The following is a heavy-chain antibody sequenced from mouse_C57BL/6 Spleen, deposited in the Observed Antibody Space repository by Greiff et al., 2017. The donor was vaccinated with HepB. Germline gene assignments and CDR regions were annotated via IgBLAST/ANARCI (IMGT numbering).Heavy chain of an antibody. CDR3: ARRRSNYFDY. CDR1: GYAFSSSW. Sequence: VQLQQSGPELVKPGASVKISCKASGYAFSSSWMNWVKQRPGKGLEWIGRIYPGDGDTNYNGKFKGKATLTADKSSSTAYMQLSSLTSEDSAVYFCARRRSNYFDYWGKGTTLTVSS. V-gene: IGHV1-82*01. CDR2: IYPGDGDT. J-gene: IGHJ2*01.